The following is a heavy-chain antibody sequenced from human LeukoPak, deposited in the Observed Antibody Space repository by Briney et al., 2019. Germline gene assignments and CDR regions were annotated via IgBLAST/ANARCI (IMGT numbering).Heavy chain of an antibody. CDR2: MNPDSGNT. CDR1: GHTFTSYA. CDR3: ARRIAAAGVGIVY. J-gene: IGHJ4*02. Sequence: GASVKVSCKASGHTFTSYAISWVRQATGHGLEWMGWMNPDSGNTGYAQKFQGRVTMTRNPSISTAYMELSSLTSEDTAVYYCARRIAAAGVGIVYWGQGTLVTVSS. V-gene: IGHV1-8*01. D-gene: IGHD6-13*01.